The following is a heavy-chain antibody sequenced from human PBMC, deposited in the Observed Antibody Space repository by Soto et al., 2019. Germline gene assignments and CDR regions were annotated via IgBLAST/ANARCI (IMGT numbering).Heavy chain of an antibody. CDR1: GYTFTSYA. CDR3: ARVGRERRSSPRHFDY. D-gene: IGHD6-6*01. J-gene: IGHJ4*02. Sequence: ASVKVSCKASGYTFTSYAMHWVRQAPGQRLEWMGWINAGNGNTKYSQKFQGRVTITRDTSASTAYMELSSLRSEDTAVYYCARVGRERRSSPRHFDYWGQGTLVTVSS. V-gene: IGHV1-3*01. CDR2: INAGNGNT.